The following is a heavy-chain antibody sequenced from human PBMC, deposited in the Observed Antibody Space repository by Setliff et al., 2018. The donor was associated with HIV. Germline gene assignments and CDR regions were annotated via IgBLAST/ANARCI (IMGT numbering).Heavy chain of an antibody. CDR1: GFSFSSYP. Sequence: PGGSLRLSCAASGFSFSSYPMHWVRQAPGKGLEWVTVISYDGSTKKYTDSVKGRFTISRDNSKNTLYLQMNSLRGEDTAVYYCARVTITATGNDAFDIWGQGTMVT. V-gene: IGHV3-30*04. CDR2: ISYDGSTK. J-gene: IGHJ3*02. D-gene: IGHD6-13*01. CDR3: ARVTITATGNDAFDI.